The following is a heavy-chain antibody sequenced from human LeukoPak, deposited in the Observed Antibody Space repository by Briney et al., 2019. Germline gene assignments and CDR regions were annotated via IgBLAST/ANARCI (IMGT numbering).Heavy chain of an antibody. D-gene: IGHD4-11*01. CDR1: GGSISSGSYY. CDR2: IYTSGST. Sequence: SQTLSLTCTVSGGSISSGSYYWSWIRQPAGKGLEWIGRIYTSGSTNYNPSLKSRVTMSVDTSKNQFSLKLSSVTAADTAVYYCARGSRTTAVNYYYMDVWGKGTTVTVSS. V-gene: IGHV4-61*02. J-gene: IGHJ6*03. CDR3: ARGSRTTAVNYYYMDV.